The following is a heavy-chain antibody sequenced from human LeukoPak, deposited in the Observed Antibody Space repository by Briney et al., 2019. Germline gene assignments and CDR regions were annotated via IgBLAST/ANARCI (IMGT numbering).Heavy chain of an antibody. V-gene: IGHV1-69*04. CDR2: IIPIHGIA. CDR3: ARSSGTEAAFDI. J-gene: IGHJ3*02. Sequence: SVKVSCKASGGTFSSYAISWVRQAPGQGLEWMGRIIPIHGIANYAQKFQGRVTITADESTSTAYMELSSLRSEDTAVYYCARSSGTEAAFDIWGQGTMVTVSS. CDR1: GGTFSSYA. D-gene: IGHD1-1*01.